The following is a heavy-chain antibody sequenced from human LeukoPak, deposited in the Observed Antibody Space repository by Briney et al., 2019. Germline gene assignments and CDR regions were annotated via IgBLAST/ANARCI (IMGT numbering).Heavy chain of an antibody. CDR1: GGTFSSYA. J-gene: IGHJ3*02. CDR2: IIPILGIA. CDR3: ARASTYYYDSSGPSRDAFDI. V-gene: IGHV1-69*04. D-gene: IGHD3-22*01. Sequence: GASVKVSCKASGGTFSSYAISWVRQAPGQGLEWMGRIIPILGIANYAQKSQGRVTITADKSTSTAYMELSSLRSEDTAVCYCARASTYYYDSSGPSRDAFDIWGQGTMVTVSS.